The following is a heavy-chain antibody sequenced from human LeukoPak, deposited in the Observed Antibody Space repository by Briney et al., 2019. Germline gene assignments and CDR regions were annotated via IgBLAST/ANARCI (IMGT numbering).Heavy chain of an antibody. Sequence: SETLSLTCTVSGGSISIHYWSWIRQPPGKRLEWIGNIYSSGGTNYNPSLKSRVTISVDTSKNQLSLKVSSVTAADTAVYYCARSGGSGWFTSDYWGQGILVTVSS. CDR3: ARSGGSGWFTSDY. CDR2: IYSSGGT. D-gene: IGHD6-19*01. V-gene: IGHV4-59*11. J-gene: IGHJ4*02. CDR1: GGSISIHY.